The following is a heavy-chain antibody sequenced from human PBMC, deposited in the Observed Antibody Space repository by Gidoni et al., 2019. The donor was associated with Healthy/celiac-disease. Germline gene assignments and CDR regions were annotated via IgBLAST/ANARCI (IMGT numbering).Heavy chain of an antibody. V-gene: IGHV3-23*01. CDR2: ISGSGGST. Sequence: EVQLLESGGGLVQPGGSLRLSCAASGFTFSSYAMSWVRQDPGKGLEWVSAISGSGGSTYYADSVKGRFTISRATSKNTLYLQMNSLRAEDTAVYYCAKDLDYGDYFDYWGQGTLVTVSS. CDR3: AKDLDYGDYFDY. J-gene: IGHJ4*02. CDR1: GFTFSSYA. D-gene: IGHD4-17*01.